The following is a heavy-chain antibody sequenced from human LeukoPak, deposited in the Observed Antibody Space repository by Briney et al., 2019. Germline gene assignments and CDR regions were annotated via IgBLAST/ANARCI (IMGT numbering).Heavy chain of an antibody. CDR2: IIPIFDTA. J-gene: IGHJ5*02. D-gene: IGHD3-22*01. CDR3: ARELAYHDSSGPPKDWFDP. CDR1: GGTFSNYA. Sequence: ASVKVSCKTSGGTFSNYAISWVRQAPGQGLEWMGGIIPIFDTANYAQKFQGRVTISADESTNTAYMELSSLRSEDTAVYYCARELAYHDSSGPPKDWFDPWGQGTLVTVPS. V-gene: IGHV1-69*13.